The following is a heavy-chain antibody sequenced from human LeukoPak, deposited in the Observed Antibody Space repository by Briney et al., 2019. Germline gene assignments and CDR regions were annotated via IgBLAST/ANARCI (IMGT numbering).Heavy chain of an antibody. CDR3: ARDRGDIVVVPAAVDY. D-gene: IGHD2-2*01. V-gene: IGHV3-48*04. J-gene: IGHJ4*02. Sequence: GGSLRLSCAVSGFTFSSYSMNWVRQAPGKGLEWVSYISSSSSTIYYADSVKGRFTISRDNAKNSLYLQMNSLRAEDTAVYYCARDRGDIVVVPAAVDYWGQGTLVTVSS. CDR2: ISSSSSTI. CDR1: GFTFSSYS.